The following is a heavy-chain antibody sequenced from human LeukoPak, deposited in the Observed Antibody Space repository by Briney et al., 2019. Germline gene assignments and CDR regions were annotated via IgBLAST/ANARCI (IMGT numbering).Heavy chain of an antibody. Sequence: GESLKISCKGSGYNFRNFWIGWVRQMPGKGLEWMGIIYPGDSDTRYSPSIQGQVTISADKSISTAYLQWSSLKASDTAMYYCARSRRRSNWFDPWGQGTLVTVSS. CDR1: GYNFRNFW. CDR3: ARSRRRSNWFDP. V-gene: IGHV5-51*01. J-gene: IGHJ5*02. CDR2: IYPGDSDT. D-gene: IGHD5-24*01.